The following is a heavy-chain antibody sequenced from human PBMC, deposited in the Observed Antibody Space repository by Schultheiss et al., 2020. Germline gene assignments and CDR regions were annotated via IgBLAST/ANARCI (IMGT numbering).Heavy chain of an antibody. J-gene: IGHJ3*02. CDR2: ISSSSSYI. CDR3: ARDHGYGDYEADAFDI. V-gene: IGHV3-21*01. Sequence: GSLRLSCAASGFTFSSYSMNWVRQAPGKGLEWVSSISSSSSYIYYADSVKGRFTISRDNAKNSLYLQMNSLRDEDTAVYYCARDHGYGDYEADAFDIWGQGTMVTVSS. D-gene: IGHD4-17*01. CDR1: GFTFSSYS.